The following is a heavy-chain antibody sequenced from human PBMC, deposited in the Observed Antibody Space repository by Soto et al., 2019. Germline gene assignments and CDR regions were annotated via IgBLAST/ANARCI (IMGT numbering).Heavy chain of an antibody. Sequence: QITLKESGPTLVKPTQTLTLTCTFSGFSLSTSGVGVGWIRQPPGKALEWLALIYWVDDKRYSPSLKSRLTITKNTSKNRVVLTMTNMDPVDTATYYCARMGRYYDILTGYSWTIDYWGQGTLVTVSS. CDR3: ARMGRYYDILTGYSWTIDY. CDR1: GFSLSTSGVG. CDR2: IYWVDDK. D-gene: IGHD3-9*01. V-gene: IGHV2-5*02. J-gene: IGHJ4*02.